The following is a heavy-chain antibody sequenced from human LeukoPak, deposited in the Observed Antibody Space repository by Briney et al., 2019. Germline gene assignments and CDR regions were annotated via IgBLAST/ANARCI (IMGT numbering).Heavy chain of an antibody. V-gene: IGHV4-39*01. J-gene: IGHJ4*02. D-gene: IGHD1-26*01. CDR2: VYYSGST. CDR3: ARHVANSGTYQKFSFAY. CDR1: GGSVSSSSYY. Sequence: PSETLSLTYTVSGGSVSSSSYYWGCIREPPGKGLEWVVSVYYSGSTHYNPSLKSRVTLSVYTSNNQFSLKPSSVTAADTAVYYCARHVANSGTYQKFSFAYWGKGTLVTVSS.